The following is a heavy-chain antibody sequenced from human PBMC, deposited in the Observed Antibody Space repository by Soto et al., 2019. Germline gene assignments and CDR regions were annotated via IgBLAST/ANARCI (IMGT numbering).Heavy chain of an antibody. D-gene: IGHD1-26*01. CDR2: IYYSGST. V-gene: IGHV4-39*01. CDR3: ARHAVGAIDY. Sequence: SETLSLTCTVSGGSISSSSYYWGWIRQPPGKGLEWIGSIYYSGSTYYNPSLKSRVTISVDTSKNQFSLKLSSVTAADTAVYYCARHAVGAIDYWGQGTLVTVSS. J-gene: IGHJ4*02. CDR1: GGSISSSSYY.